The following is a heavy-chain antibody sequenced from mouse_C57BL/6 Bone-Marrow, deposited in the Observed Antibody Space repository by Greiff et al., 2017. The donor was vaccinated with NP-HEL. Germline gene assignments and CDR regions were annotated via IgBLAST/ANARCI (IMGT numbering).Heavy chain of an antibody. D-gene: IGHD1-1*01. CDR1: GFSLTSHG. J-gene: IGHJ1*03. CDR3: ASWGYYYGSSGYFDV. Sequence: QVQLKQSGPGLVAPSQSLSITCTDSGFSLTSHGVDWVRQSPGKGLEWLGVIWGVGSTHYNSAPKSRLSISKDNSKSQMLLKMNSLQTDDTAMYDCASWGYYYGSSGYFDVWGTGTTVTVSS. CDR2: IWGVGST. V-gene: IGHV2-6*01.